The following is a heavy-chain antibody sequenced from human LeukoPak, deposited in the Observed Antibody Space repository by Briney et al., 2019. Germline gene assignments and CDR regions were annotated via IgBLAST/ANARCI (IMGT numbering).Heavy chain of an antibody. J-gene: IGHJ3*02. V-gene: IGHV3-30-3*01. CDR3: ARDRLTGFDAFDI. CDR2: ITYDGSNK. CDR1: GFTFSNYA. D-gene: IGHD7-27*01. Sequence: GGSLRLSCAASGFTFSNYAMHWVRQAPGKGLEWVAVITYDGSNKYYADSVKGRFTISRDNSKNTLYLQMNSLRAEDTAVYYCARDRLTGFDAFDIWGQGTMVTVSS.